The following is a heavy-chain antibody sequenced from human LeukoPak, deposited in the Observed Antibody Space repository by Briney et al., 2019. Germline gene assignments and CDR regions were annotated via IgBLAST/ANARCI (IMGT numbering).Heavy chain of an antibody. CDR2: IIPIFGTA. D-gene: IGHD3-9*01. Sequence: SVKVSCKASGGTFSSYAISWVRQAPGQGLEWVGGIIPIFGTANYAQKVQGRVTITADESTSTAYMELSSLRSEDTAVYYCARTLTYGEYYYYYMDVWGKGTTVTVSS. J-gene: IGHJ6*03. V-gene: IGHV1-69*13. CDR1: GGTFSSYA. CDR3: ARTLTYGEYYYYYMDV.